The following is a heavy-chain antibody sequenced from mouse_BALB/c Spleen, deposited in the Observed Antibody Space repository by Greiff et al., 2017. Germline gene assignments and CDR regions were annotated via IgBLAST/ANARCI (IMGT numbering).Heavy chain of an antibody. CDR2: IRNKANGYTT. D-gene: IGHD1-1*01. CDR1: GFTFTDYY. CDR3: ARDKEYYGSSFPYWYFDV. J-gene: IGHJ1*01. V-gene: IGHV7-3*02. Sequence: EVQLQESGGGLVQPGGSLRLSCATSGFTFTDYYMSWVRQPPGKALEWLGFIRNKANGYTTEYSASVKGRFTISRDNSQSILYLQMNTLRAEDSATYYCARDKEYYGSSFPYWYFDVWGAGTTVTVSS.